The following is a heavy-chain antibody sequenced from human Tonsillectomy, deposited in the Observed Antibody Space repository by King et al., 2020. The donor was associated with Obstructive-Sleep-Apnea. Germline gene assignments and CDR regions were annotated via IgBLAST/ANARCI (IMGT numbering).Heavy chain of an antibody. V-gene: IGHV3-30*04. CDR1: GFTFSSYG. J-gene: IGHJ4*02. Sequence: VQLVESGGGVVQPGRSLILSCEASGFTFSSYGIHWVRQAPGKGLEWVAVISYDGSNKFDADSVKGRFTLSRDNSKNTVYLQMNSLRAEDTAVYYCAGEGVGGSSWFDFWGQGTLVTVSS. CDR2: ISYDGSNK. CDR3: AGEGVGGSSWFDF. D-gene: IGHD6-13*01.